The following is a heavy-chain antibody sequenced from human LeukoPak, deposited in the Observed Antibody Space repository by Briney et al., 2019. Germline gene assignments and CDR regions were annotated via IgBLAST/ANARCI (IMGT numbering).Heavy chain of an antibody. CDR2: IIPIFGTA. Sequence: GSSVKVSCKASGGTFSSYAISWVRQAPGQGLEWMGGIIPIFGTANYALKFQGRVTITADGSTSTAYMELSSLRSEDTAVYYCARDLDGIFDYWGQGTLVTVSS. CDR3: ARDLDGIFDY. D-gene: IGHD1-26*01. J-gene: IGHJ4*02. CDR1: GGTFSSYA. V-gene: IGHV1-69*01.